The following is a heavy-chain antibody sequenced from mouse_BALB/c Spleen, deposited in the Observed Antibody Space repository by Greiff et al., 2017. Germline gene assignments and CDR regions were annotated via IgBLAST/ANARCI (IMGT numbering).Heavy chain of an antibody. Sequence: VESGGGLVQHGGSRKLSCAASGFTFSSFGMHWVRQAPEKGLEWVAYISSGSSTIYYADTVKGRFTISRDNPKNTLFLQMTSLRSEDTAMYYCARKYGAYWGQGTLVTVSA. CDR2: ISSGSSTI. V-gene: IGHV5-17*02. CDR1: GFTFSSFG. D-gene: IGHD1-1*02. J-gene: IGHJ3*01. CDR3: ARKYGAY.